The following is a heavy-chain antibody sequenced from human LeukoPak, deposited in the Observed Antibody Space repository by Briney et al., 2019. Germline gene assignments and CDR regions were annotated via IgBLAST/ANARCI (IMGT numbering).Heavy chain of an antibody. CDR2: IYHSGST. CDR3: AKSSYSIFDY. Sequence: PSETLSRTCTVSGYSISSGYYWGWIRQPPGQGLEWIGSIYHSGSTYYNPSLKSRVTISVDTSKNQFSLKLSSVTAADTAVYYCAKSSYSIFDYWGQGTLVTVSS. V-gene: IGHV4-38-2*02. D-gene: IGHD5-18*01. CDR1: GYSISSGYY. J-gene: IGHJ4*02.